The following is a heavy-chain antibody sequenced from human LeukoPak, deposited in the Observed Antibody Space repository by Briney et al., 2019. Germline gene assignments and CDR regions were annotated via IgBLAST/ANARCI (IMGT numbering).Heavy chain of an antibody. CDR3: ARVIAVAGTEDY. D-gene: IGHD6-19*01. Sequence: GASVKVSCKASGGTFSSYAISWVRQAPGQGLEWMGGIIPIFGTANYAQKFQGRVTITADESTSTAYMELSRLRSDDTAVYYCARVIAVAGTEDYWGQGTLVTVSS. CDR1: GGTFSSYA. CDR2: IIPIFGTA. J-gene: IGHJ4*02. V-gene: IGHV1-69*13.